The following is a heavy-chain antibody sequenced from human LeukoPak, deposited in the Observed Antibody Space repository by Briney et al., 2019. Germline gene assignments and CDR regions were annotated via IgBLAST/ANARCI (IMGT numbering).Heavy chain of an antibody. V-gene: IGHV3-23*01. D-gene: IGHD6-13*01. CDR2: ITGRGGSS. J-gene: IGHJ4*02. CDR1: GFTFSSHA. CDR3: AKAYRESSSWYGSDY. Sequence: PGGSLRLSCAASGFTFSSHAMIWVRQAPGKGLEWVSAITGRGGSSYYADSVKGRFTISRDNSKNTLDLQMNSLRAEDTAVYYCAKAYRESSSWYGSDYWGQGTLVTVSS.